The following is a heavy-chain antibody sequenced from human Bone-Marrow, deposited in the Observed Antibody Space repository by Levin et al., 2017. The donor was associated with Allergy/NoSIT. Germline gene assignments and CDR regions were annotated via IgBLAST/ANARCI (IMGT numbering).Heavy chain of an antibody. D-gene: IGHD3-3*01. V-gene: IGHV1-18*01. CDR1: GYTFTSYG. CDR3: ARSGYYDFWSGYYTGYYYYMDV. Sequence: ASVKVSCKASGYTFTSYGISWVRQAPGQGLEWMGWISAYNGNTNYAQKLQGRVTMTTDTSTSTAYMELRSLRSDDTAVYYCARSGYYDFWSGYYTGYYYYMDVWGKGTTVTVSS. CDR2: ISAYNGNT. J-gene: IGHJ6*03.